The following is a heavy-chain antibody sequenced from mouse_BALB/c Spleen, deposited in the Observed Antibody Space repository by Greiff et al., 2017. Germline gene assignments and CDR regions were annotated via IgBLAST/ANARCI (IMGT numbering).Heavy chain of an antibody. J-gene: IGHJ2*01. D-gene: IGHD2-2*01. V-gene: IGHV5-12-2*01. CDR1: GFTFSSYT. Sequence: DVHLVESGGGLVQPGGSLKLSCAASGFTFSSYTMSWVRQTPEKRLEWVAYISNGGGSTYYPDTVKGRFTISRDNAKNTLYLQMSSLKSEDTAMYYCARRGYGYDGYYFDYGGQGTTLTVSS. CDR2: ISNGGGST. CDR3: ARRGYGYDGYYFDY.